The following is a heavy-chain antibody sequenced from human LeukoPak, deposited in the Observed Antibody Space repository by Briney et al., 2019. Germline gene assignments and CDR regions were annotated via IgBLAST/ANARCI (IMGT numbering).Heavy chain of an antibody. J-gene: IGHJ4*02. Sequence: PSETLSLTCTVSVGAISSYYWSWIRQPPGKGLEWIGYIYYSGSTNYNPSLKSRVTISVDTSKNQFSLKLSSVTAADTAVYYCARRRDGYEALDYWGQGTLVTVSS. D-gene: IGHD5-24*01. V-gene: IGHV4-59*01. CDR3: ARRRDGYEALDY. CDR1: VGAISSYY. CDR2: IYYSGST.